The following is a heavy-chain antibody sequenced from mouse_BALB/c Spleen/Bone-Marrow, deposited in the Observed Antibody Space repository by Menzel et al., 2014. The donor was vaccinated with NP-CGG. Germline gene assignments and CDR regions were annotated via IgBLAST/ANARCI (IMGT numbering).Heavy chain of an antibody. J-gene: IGHJ4*01. Sequence: QVQLQQSGAELMKPGASVKISCKATGYTFSNYWIEWIKQRPGHGLEWIGEILPGSGSTDYNENFKVKATFTADTSSNTAYMQLSSLTSEDSAVYYCLFGGYAMDYWGQGTSVTVSS. CDR1: GYTFSNYW. V-gene: IGHV1-9*01. CDR3: LFGGYAMDY. D-gene: IGHD1-1*02. CDR2: ILPGSGST.